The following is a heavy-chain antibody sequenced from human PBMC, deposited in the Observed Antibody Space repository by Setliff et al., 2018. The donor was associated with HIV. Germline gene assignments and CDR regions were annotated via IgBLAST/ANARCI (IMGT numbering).Heavy chain of an antibody. CDR1: GGTFSSYA. V-gene: IGHV1-69*05. CDR3: ATPKLSLTYYYDSSGWEDAFDI. Sequence: ASVKVSCKASGGTFSSYAISWVRQAPGQGLEWMGGITPIFGTANYAQKFQGRVTITTDESTSTAYMELSSLRSEDTAVYYCATPKLSLTYYYDSSGWEDAFDIWGQGTMVTVS. J-gene: IGHJ3*02. D-gene: IGHD3-22*01. CDR2: ITPIFGTA.